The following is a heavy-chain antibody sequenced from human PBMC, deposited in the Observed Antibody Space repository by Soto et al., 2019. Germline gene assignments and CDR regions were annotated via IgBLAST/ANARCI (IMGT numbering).Heavy chain of an antibody. CDR3: AKDSHPIVMITFGGVIAPGYFDY. D-gene: IGHD3-16*02. Sequence: PGGSLRLSCAASGFTFSSYGMHWVRQAPGKGLEWVAVISYDGSNKYYADSVKGRFTISRDNSKNTLYLQMNSLRAEDTAVYYCAKDSHPIVMITFGGVIAPGYFDYWGQGTLVTVSS. CDR2: ISYDGSNK. CDR1: GFTFSSYG. J-gene: IGHJ4*02. V-gene: IGHV3-30*18.